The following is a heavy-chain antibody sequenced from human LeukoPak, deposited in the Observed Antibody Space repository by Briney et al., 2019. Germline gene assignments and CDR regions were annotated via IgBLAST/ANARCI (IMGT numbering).Heavy chain of an antibody. J-gene: IGHJ4*02. V-gene: IGHV1-69*05. Sequence: ASVKVSCKASGGTFSSYAISWVRQAPGQGLEWMGGIIPIFGTANYAQKFQGRVTITTDESTSTAYMELSSLRSEDTAVYYCARGMDDCGGDCKDYYFDYWGQGTLVTVSS. CDR1: GGTFSSYA. D-gene: IGHD2-21*02. CDR2: IIPIFGTA. CDR3: ARGMDDCGGDCKDYYFDY.